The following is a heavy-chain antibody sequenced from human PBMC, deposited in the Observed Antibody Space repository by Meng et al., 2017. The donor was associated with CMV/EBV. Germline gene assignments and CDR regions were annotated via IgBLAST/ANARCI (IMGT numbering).Heavy chain of an antibody. D-gene: IGHD3-22*01. CDR1: GFTFSSYA. CDR2: ISYDGSNK. CDR3: AKDLGGHRGYYYDSSGPLPGDY. J-gene: IGHJ4*02. Sequence: GGSLRLSCAASGFTFSSYAMHWVRQAPGKGLEWVAVISYDGSNKYYADSVKGRFTISRDNSKNTLYLQMNSLRAEDTAVYYCAKDLGGHRGYYYDSSGPLPGDYWGQGTLVTVSS. V-gene: IGHV3-30-3*01.